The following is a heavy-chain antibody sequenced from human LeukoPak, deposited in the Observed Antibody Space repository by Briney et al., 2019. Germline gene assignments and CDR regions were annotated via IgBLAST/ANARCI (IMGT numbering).Heavy chain of an antibody. J-gene: IGHJ1*01. CDR2: IKSNTDGGTT. CDR3: TTPGGSSGWYPGGFQH. D-gene: IGHD6-19*01. V-gene: IGHV3-15*01. Sequence: PGGSLGLSCAASGFTFSTAWMSWVRQAPGKGLEWVGRIKSNTDGGTTDYAAPVKGRFSISRDDSKNTLYLQMNSLKIEDTAVYYCTTPGGSSGWYPGGFQHWGQGSLVTVSS. CDR1: GFTFSTAW.